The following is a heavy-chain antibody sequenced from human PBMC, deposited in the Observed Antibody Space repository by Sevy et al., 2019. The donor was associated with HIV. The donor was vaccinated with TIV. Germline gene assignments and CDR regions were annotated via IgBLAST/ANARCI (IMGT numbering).Heavy chain of an antibody. J-gene: IGHJ4*02. CDR2: ISSSGSTI. CDR3: ARAGGPTGLDY. Sequence: GGSLRLSCAASGFTFSSYEMHWVRQAPGKGLEWVSYISSSGSTIYYADSVKGRFTISRDNAKNSLYLQMNTLRAKDTAVYYCARAGGPTGLDYWGQGTLVTVSS. D-gene: IGHD4-17*01. CDR1: GFTFSSYE. V-gene: IGHV3-48*03.